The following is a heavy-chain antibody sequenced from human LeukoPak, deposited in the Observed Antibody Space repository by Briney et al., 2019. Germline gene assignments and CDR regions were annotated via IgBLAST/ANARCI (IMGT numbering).Heavy chain of an antibody. D-gene: IGHD3-22*01. Sequence: GGSLRLSCAASGFTFSSHWMSWVRQAPGKGLEWVANIKQDGSEKYYVDSVKGRFTISRDNAKNSLYLQMNSLRAEDTAVYYCARDENSNYYDSSGYYGYWGQGTLVTVSS. J-gene: IGHJ4*02. CDR2: IKQDGSEK. V-gene: IGHV3-7*04. CDR3: ARDENSNYYDSSGYYGY. CDR1: GFTFSSHW.